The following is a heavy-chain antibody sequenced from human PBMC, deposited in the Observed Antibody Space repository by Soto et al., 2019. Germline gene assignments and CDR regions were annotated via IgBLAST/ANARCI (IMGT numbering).Heavy chain of an antibody. CDR1: GFIVSNNY. Sequence: GGSLRLSCEVSGFIVSNNYMSWVRQPPGKGLEWVSVLYDGGTTYYADSVQGRFTISRDISKNTLFLQMNSLRAEDTGVYYCARDRSGGLGALAFGCPGTMVTVS. J-gene: IGHJ3*01. D-gene: IGHD3-16*01. V-gene: IGHV3-53*01. CDR2: LYDGGTT. CDR3: ARDRSGGLGALAF.